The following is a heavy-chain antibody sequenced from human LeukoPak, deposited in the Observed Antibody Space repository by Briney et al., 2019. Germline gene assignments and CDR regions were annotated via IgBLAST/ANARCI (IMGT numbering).Heavy chain of an antibody. CDR3: AKDDRWLQFCC. Sequence: GGSLRLSCVASGFTFSSHGMNWVRQAPGKGLEWVSGITPSGHTTYYADTVRGRFTISRDNSRNTAYLQMNSLRAEDTAVYYCAKDDRWLQFCCWGQGTLVTVSA. V-gene: IGHV3-23*01. CDR2: ITPSGHTT. J-gene: IGHJ4*02. CDR1: GFTFSSHG. D-gene: IGHD5-24*01.